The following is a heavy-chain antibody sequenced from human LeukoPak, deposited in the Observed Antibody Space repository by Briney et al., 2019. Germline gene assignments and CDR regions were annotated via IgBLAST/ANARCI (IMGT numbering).Heavy chain of an antibody. J-gene: IGHJ4*02. D-gene: IGHD3-10*01. CDR2: IKQDGSEK. V-gene: IGHV3-7*01. CDR3: ARDRGVLLWFGELFEPYDY. Sequence: GGSLRLSCAASGFTFSSYWMSWVRQAPGKGLEWVANIKQDGSEKYYVDSVKGRFTISRDNAKNSLYLQMNSLRAEDTAVYYCARDRGVLLWFGELFEPYDYWGQGTLVTVSS. CDR1: GFTFSSYW.